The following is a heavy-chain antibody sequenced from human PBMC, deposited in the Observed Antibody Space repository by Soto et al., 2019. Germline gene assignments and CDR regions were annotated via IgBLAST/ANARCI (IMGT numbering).Heavy chain of an antibody. D-gene: IGHD3-10*01. CDR1: GYSFTNYW. CDR2: IYPGDSGT. J-gene: IGHJ4*02. V-gene: IGHV5-51*01. Sequence: GESLKISCKGSGYSFTNYWIGWVRQMSGKGLEWMAIIYPGDSGTRYSPSFQGQVTFSADKSITTAYLQWSSLKASDTAMYYCARLRGFRFDYWGEGTLVTVSS. CDR3: ARLRGFRFDY.